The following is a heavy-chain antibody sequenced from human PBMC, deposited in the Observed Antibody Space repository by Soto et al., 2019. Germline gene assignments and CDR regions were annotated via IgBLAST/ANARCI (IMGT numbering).Heavy chain of an antibody. CDR1: GGTFSSYA. D-gene: IGHD6-19*01. CDR3: ARDSVAVANLNYYYYGMDV. J-gene: IGHJ6*04. CDR2: IIPIFGTA. Sequence: SVKVSCKASGGTFSSYAISWVRHAPGQGLEWMGGIIPIFGTANYAQKFQGRVTITADESTSTAYMELSSLRSDDTAVYYCARDSVAVANLNYYYYGMDVWGKGTTVTVSS. V-gene: IGHV1-69*13.